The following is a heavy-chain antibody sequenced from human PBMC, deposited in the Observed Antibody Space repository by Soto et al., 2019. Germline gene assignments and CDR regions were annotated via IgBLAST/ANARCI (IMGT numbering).Heavy chain of an antibody. V-gene: IGHV3-48*02. CDR1: GFTFSRYS. D-gene: IGHD5-12*01. J-gene: IGHJ4*02. Sequence: EVQLVESGGGLVQPGGPLRVSCAASGFTFSRYSMNWVRQAPGKGLEWLSYFDTSSGTKYYADSVKGRFSISRDNVKNSLFLQMNSLRDEDTAVYYCARGGVTTIFGDSWGQGTLVTVSS. CDR2: FDTSSGTK. CDR3: ARGGVTTIFGDS.